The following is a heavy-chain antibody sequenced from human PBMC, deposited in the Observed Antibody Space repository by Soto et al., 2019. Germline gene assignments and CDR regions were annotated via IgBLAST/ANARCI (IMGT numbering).Heavy chain of an antibody. J-gene: IGHJ4*02. CDR1: GFTFSIYA. V-gene: IGHV3-23*01. Sequence: PGGSLRLSFAASGFTFSIYAMTWVRQSPGKGLEWVSSMSRTGDNTYYADSVKGWFTISRDNSKNTLYLQMNSLRAEDTAIYYCAKDQSNSNPLYYFDFWGPGTLVTVSS. D-gene: IGHD3-22*01. CDR3: AKDQSNSNPLYYFDF. CDR2: MSRTGDNT.